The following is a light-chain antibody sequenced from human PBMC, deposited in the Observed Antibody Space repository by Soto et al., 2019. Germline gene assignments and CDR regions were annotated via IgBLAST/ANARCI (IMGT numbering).Light chain of an antibody. V-gene: IGLV2-23*02. J-gene: IGLJ1*01. CDR3: CSSGGSPTYV. CDR2: EVN. CDR1: SSNVGSYKL. Sequence: QSALTQPRSVSGSPGQSITISCTGTSSNVGSYKLVSWYQQHPGKAPKLMIFEVNKRPPGVSNRFSGSKSGNTASLTISGLKVEDEADYYCCSSGGSPTYVFGTGTKVTVL.